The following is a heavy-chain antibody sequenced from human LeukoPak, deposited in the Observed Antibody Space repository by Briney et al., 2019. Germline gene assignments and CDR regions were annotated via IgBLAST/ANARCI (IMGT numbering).Heavy chain of an antibody. CDR2: IYPGDSDT. CDR1: GYSFTSYW. Sequence: AGESLKISCKGSGYSFTSYWIGWVRQMPGKGLEWMGIIYPGDSDTRYSPSFQGRVTISADKSISTAYLQWSSLKASDTAMYYCARLADPPSSSWYLGNWFDPWGQGTLVTVSS. D-gene: IGHD6-13*01. J-gene: IGHJ5*02. CDR3: ARLADPPSSSWYLGNWFDP. V-gene: IGHV5-51*01.